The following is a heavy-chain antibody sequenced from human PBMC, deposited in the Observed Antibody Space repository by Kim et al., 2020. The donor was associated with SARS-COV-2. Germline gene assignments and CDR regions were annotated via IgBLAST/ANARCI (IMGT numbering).Heavy chain of an antibody. CDR1: GFSLSTSGMC. V-gene: IGHV2-70*11. Sequence: SGPTLVNPTQTLTLTCTFSGFSLSTSGMCVSWIRQPPGKALEWLARIDWDDDKYYSTSLKTRLTISKDTSKNQVVLTMTNMDPVDTATYYCERIVYYDSSGYYQGEDFDYWGQGTLLTVSS. D-gene: IGHD3-22*01. CDR3: ERIVYYDSSGYYQGEDFDY. J-gene: IGHJ4*02. CDR2: IDWDDDK.